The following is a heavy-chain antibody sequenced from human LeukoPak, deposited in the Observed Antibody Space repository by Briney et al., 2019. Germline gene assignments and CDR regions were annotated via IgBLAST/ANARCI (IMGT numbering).Heavy chain of an antibody. CDR3: ARRDCSSTGCYWLDY. J-gene: IGHJ4*02. CDR1: GGTFSSYA. V-gene: IGHV1-69*05. CDR2: IIPIFDTA. Sequence: WASVKVSCKASGGTFSSYAMSWVRQAPGQGLEWMGGIIPIFDTAHYAQKFQDRVTTTTDDFTSTAYMELSSRRSEDTAVYYCARRDCSSTGCYWLDYWGQGTLDTVSS. D-gene: IGHD2-2*01.